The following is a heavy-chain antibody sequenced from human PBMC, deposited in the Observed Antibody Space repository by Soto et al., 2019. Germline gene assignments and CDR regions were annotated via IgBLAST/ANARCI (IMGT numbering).Heavy chain of an antibody. Sequence: PSETLSLTCTVSGGSISSGGYYWSWIRQHPGKGLEWIGYIYYSGSTYYNPSLKSRVTISVDTSKNQFSLKLSSVTAADTAVYYCARDGLMYSRFYYGMDVWGQGTTVTVSS. D-gene: IGHD1-26*01. V-gene: IGHV4-31*03. CDR1: GGSISSGGYY. J-gene: IGHJ6*02. CDR2: IYYSGST. CDR3: ARDGLMYSRFYYGMDV.